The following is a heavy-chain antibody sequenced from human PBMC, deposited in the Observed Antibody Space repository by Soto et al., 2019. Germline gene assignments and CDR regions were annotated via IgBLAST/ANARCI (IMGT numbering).Heavy chain of an antibody. D-gene: IGHD2-15*01. CDR2: IYYSGST. J-gene: IGHJ4*02. CDR3: ARGSTVAATLFDY. V-gene: IGHV4-31*11. CDR1: GGSISSGGYY. Sequence: SETLSLTCAVSGGSISSGGYYWSWIRQHPGKGLEWIGYIYYSGSTYYNPSLKSRVTISVDTSKNQFSLKLSSVTAADTAVYYCARGSTVAATLFDYWGQGTLVTSPQ.